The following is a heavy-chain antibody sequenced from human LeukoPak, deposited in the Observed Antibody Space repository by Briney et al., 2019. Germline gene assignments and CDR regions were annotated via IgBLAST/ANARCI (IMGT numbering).Heavy chain of an antibody. V-gene: IGHV4-59*08. CDR2: IYNSGST. CDR1: VGSLSSYY. CDR3: ARLRANWNYVNWFDP. J-gene: IGHJ5*02. Sequence: SETLSLTCTVSVGSLSSYYWSWIRQPPGKGREWIGYIYNSGSTNYNPSLKSRVTISVDTSKNQFSLKLSSVTAADTAVYYCARLRANWNYVNWFDPWGQGTLVTVSS. D-gene: IGHD1-7*01.